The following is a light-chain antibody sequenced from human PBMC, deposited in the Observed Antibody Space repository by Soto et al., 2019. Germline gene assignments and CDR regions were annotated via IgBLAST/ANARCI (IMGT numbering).Light chain of an antibody. CDR1: NIGTKS. CDR2: YDS. CDR3: QVWDSGSTHRV. Sequence: SSELTQPPSVSVAPGKTARITCGGTNIGTKSVHWYQQKPGQAPILVIYYDSDRPSGIPERFSGSNSVNTATLTISGVEAGDEADYYCQVWDSGSTHRVFGGGTKLTVL. V-gene: IGLV3-21*04. J-gene: IGLJ3*02.